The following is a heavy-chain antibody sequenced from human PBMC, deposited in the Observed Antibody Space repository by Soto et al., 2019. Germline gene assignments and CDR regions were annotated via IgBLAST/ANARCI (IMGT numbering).Heavy chain of an antibody. D-gene: IGHD3-22*01. V-gene: IGHV4-39*01. CDR3: ATGLYDSSGYYPLYYYYGMDV. Sequence: SETLSLTCTVSGGSIISSSYYWGWIRQPPGKGLEWIGSIYYSGSTYYNPSLKSRVTISVDTSKNQFSLKLSSVTAADTAVYYCATGLYDSSGYYPLYYYYGMDVWGQGTTVTVSS. J-gene: IGHJ6*02. CDR2: IYYSGST. CDR1: GGSIISSSYY.